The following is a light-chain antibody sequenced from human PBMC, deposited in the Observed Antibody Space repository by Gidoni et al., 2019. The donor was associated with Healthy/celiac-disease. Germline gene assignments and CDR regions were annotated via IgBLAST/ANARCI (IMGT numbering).Light chain of an antibody. V-gene: IGKV2-28*01. CDR1: QSLLHSNGYNY. CDR3: MQALQTIT. CDR2: LGS. Sequence: DLVITQSPLSLPVTPGEPASISCRSSQSLLHSNGYNYLDWYLQKPGQSPPLLIYLGSNRASGVPDRFSGSGSGTDFTLKISRVEAEDVGVYYCMQALQTITFGQGTRLEIK. J-gene: IGKJ5*01.